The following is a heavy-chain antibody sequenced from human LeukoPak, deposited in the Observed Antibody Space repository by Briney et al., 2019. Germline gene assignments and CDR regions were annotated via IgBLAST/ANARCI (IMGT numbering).Heavy chain of an antibody. CDR1: GGTFSSYA. CDR3: ARGSSGTKGYHFDY. V-gene: IGHV1-8*02. J-gene: IGHJ4*02. D-gene: IGHD3-22*01. Sequence: VASVKVSCKASGGTFSSYAISWVRQAPGQGLEWMGWMNPNSGNTGYAQKFQGRVTMTRNTSISTAYMELSSLRSEDTAVYYCARGSSGTKGYHFDYWGQGTLVTVSS. CDR2: MNPNSGNT.